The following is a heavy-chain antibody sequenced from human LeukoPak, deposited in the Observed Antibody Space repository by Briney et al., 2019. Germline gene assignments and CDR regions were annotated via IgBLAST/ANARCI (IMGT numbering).Heavy chain of an antibody. CDR1: GFTFSSYA. D-gene: IGHD3-10*01. V-gene: IGHV3-23*01. J-gene: IGHJ4*02. CDR3: AKDRGIISDY. CDR2: INSSGGST. Sequence: PGGSLRLSCAASGFTFSSYAMNWVRQAPGKGLEWVSSINSSGGSTYYAVSVKGRFTISRDNSKNTLYLQMNSLRAEDTAVYYCAKDRGIISDYWGQGTLVTVSS.